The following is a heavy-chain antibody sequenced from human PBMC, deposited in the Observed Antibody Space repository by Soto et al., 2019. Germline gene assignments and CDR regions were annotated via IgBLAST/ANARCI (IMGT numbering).Heavy chain of an antibody. D-gene: IGHD3-10*01. V-gene: IGHV3-21*01. CDR2: ITATRSVI. Sequence: EVQLVESGGGLVKPGGSLRLSCAASGFTFSSHSVNWVRQAPGKGLEWVSCITATRSVIYYADSVGGRFSITRDNAKHSPSLPLDTLSVEDPAFYYFARGAVVRTGSFALWGRGTLVTVSS. CDR1: GFTFSSHS. CDR3: ARGAVVRTGSFAL. J-gene: IGHJ2*01.